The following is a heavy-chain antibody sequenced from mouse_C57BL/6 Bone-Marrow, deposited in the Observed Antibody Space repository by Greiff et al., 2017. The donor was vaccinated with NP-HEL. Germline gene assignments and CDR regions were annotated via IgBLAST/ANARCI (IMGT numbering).Heavy chain of an antibody. CDR2: ISSGSSTI. V-gene: IGHV5-17*01. D-gene: IGHD2-12*01. J-gene: IGHJ4*01. CDR3: ARRYRGLYYYAMDY. CDR1: GFTFSDYG. Sequence: EVKVVASGGGLVKPGGSLKLSCAASGFTFSDYGMHWVRQAPEKGLEWVAYISSGSSTIYYADTVKGRFTISRDNAKNTLFLQMTRLRSDDTAMYYCARRYRGLYYYAMDYWGQGTSVTVSS.